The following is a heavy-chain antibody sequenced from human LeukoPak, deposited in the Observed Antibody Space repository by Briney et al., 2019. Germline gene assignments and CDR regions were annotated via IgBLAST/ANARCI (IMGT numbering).Heavy chain of an antibody. Sequence: GGSLRLSCAASGFTVSSNYMSWVRQAPGKGLEWVSVIYSGGSTYYADSVKGRFTISRDNSKNTLYLQMNSLRAEDTAVYYCAKDQAMITFGGSYYYMDVWGKGTTVTVSS. J-gene: IGHJ6*03. D-gene: IGHD3-16*01. CDR2: IYSGGST. V-gene: IGHV3-53*01. CDR3: AKDQAMITFGGSYYYMDV. CDR1: GFTVSSNY.